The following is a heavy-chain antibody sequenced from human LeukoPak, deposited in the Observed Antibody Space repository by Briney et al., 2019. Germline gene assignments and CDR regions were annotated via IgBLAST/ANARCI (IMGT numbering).Heavy chain of an antibody. CDR2: ISAYNGNT. V-gene: IGHV1-18*01. CDR1: GYTFTSYG. Sequence: ASVKVSCKASGYTFTSYGISWVRQAPGQGLEWVGWISAYNGNTNYAQKFQGRVTMTTDTSTSTAYMELRSLRSDDTAVYYCARDPRPEYYYDSSGYNSTWFDPWGQGTLVTVSS. J-gene: IGHJ5*02. CDR3: ARDPRPEYYYDSSGYNSTWFDP. D-gene: IGHD3-22*01.